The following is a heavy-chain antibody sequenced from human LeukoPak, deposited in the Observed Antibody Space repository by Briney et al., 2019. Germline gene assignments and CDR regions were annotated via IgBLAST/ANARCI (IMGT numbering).Heavy chain of an antibody. D-gene: IGHD6-19*01. J-gene: IGHJ4*02. V-gene: IGHV3-43*02. CDR3: AKDPGYSSGWYYFDY. CDR2: ISGDGGST. CDR1: GFTFDDYA. Sequence: PGGSLRLSCAASGFTFDDYAMHWVRQAPGKGLEWVSLISGDGGSTYYADSVKGRFTISRDNSKNSLYLQTNSLRTEDTALYYCAKDPGYSSGWYYFDYWGQGTLVTVSS.